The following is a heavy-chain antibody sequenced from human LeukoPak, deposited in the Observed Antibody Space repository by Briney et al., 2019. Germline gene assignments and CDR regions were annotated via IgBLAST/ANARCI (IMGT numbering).Heavy chain of an antibody. D-gene: IGHD6-13*01. Sequence: GASVKVSCKASGYTFTGYYMHWVRQAPGQGLEWMGWINPNSGGTNYAQKFQGRVTMTRDTSISTAYMELSRLRSDDTAVYYCARRPRGSSWYYFDYRGQGTLVTVSS. CDR3: ARRPRGSSWYYFDY. V-gene: IGHV1-2*02. J-gene: IGHJ4*02. CDR2: INPNSGGT. CDR1: GYTFTGYY.